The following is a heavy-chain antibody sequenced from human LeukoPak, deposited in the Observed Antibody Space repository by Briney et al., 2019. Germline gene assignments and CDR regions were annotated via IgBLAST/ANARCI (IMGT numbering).Heavy chain of an antibody. V-gene: IGHV1-8*03. J-gene: IGHJ4*02. CDR1: GYTFTSYD. Sequence: GASVKVSCKASGYTFTSYDINWVRQATGQGLEWMGWMNPNSGNTGYAQKFQGRVTITRNTSISTAYMELSSLRSEDTAVYYCARDLGWSIAAPGWGQGTLVTVSS. D-gene: IGHD6-6*01. CDR2: MNPNSGNT. CDR3: ARDLGWSIAAPG.